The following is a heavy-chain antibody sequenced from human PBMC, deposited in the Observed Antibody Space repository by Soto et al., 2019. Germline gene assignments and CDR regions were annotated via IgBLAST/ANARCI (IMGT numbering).Heavy chain of an antibody. J-gene: IGHJ4*02. CDR2: IIPIFTTT. CDR3: ARPSGLLGQYSALVDY. V-gene: IGHV1-69*13. CDR1: GGTFSNSA. D-gene: IGHD6-6*01. Sequence: SVKVSCKASGGTFSNSAIAWVRQAPGQGLEWLGMIIPIFTTTNYAQKFKDRLTIGADGSTSTAYVELSGLKSEDTAVYFCARPSGLLGQYSALVDYWGQGTLVTVSS.